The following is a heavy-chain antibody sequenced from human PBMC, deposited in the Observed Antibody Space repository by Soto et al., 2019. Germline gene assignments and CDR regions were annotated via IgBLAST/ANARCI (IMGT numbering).Heavy chain of an antibody. CDR1: GYSFTSYW. D-gene: IGHD2-2*03. V-gene: IGHV5-51*01. J-gene: IGHJ4*02. Sequence: GESLKISCKGSGYSFTSYWIGWVRQMPGKGLEWMGIIYPGDSDTRYSPSFQGQVTISADKSISTAYLQWSSLKASDTAMYYCARHRGGSSSGYSWYYFDYWGQGTLVTVSS. CDR3: ARHRGGSSSGYSWYYFDY. CDR2: IYPGDSDT.